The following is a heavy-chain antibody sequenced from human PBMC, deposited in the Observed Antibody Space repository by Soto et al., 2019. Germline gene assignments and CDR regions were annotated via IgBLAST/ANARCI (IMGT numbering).Heavy chain of an antibody. CDR3: ARENRIQLWLPPPSDY. CDR1: GFTFSSYS. Sequence: GGSLRLSCAASGFTFSSYSMNWVRQAPGKGLEWVSSISSSSSYIYYADSVKGRFTISRDNAKNSLYLQMNSLRAEDTAVYYCARENRIQLWLPPPSDYWGQGTMVTVYS. D-gene: IGHD5-18*01. J-gene: IGHJ4*02. CDR2: ISSSSSYI. V-gene: IGHV3-21*01.